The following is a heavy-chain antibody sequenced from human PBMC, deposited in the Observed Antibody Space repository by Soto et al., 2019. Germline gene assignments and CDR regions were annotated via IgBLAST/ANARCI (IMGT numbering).Heavy chain of an antibody. Sequence: SVKVSCKASGGTFSSYAISWVRQAPGQGLEWMGGIIPIFGTANYAQKFQGRVTITADESTSTAYMELSSLRSEDTAVYYCNFGVVTMGGPNYYGMDVWGQGTTVTAP. J-gene: IGHJ6*02. V-gene: IGHV1-69*13. CDR3: NFGVVTMGGPNYYGMDV. CDR2: IIPIFGTA. D-gene: IGHD3-3*01. CDR1: GGTFSSYA.